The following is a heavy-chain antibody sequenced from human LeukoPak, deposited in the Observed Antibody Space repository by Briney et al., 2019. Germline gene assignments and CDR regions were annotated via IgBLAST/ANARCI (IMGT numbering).Heavy chain of an antibody. D-gene: IGHD1-1*01. CDR3: ARQRQGSFGF. V-gene: IGHV3-23*01. CDR2: ISGSGGTT. J-gene: IGHJ4*02. CDR1: GFTFSSYA. Sequence: GGSLRLSCAVSGFTFSSYAMSWVRQAPGKGLEWVSGISGSGGTTYYADSVKGRFTISRDNSKKTLYLQMNRLRDEDTAVYYCARQRQGSFGFWGQGTLVTVSS.